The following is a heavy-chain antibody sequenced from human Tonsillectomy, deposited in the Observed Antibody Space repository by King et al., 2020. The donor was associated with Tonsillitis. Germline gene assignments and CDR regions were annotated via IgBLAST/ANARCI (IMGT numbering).Heavy chain of an antibody. D-gene: IGHD3-10*01. CDR1: GFNFAEYA. V-gene: IGHV3-49*03. CDR2: IRSKDYGGTT. J-gene: IGHJ4*02. Sequence: VQLVESGGGLVQLGRSLRLSCTSSGFNFAEYAMKWFRQAPGKGLEWVGCIRSKDYGGTTEYAAPMKGRFTISRDDSKRIAYLQMNSLKTEDTAVYYCTATYYYGSGSGYYFDYWGQGTLVTVSS. CDR3: TATYYYGSGSGYYFDY.